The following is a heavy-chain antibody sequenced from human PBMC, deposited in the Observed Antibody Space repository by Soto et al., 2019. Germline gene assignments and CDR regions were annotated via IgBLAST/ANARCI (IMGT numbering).Heavy chain of an antibody. D-gene: IGHD1-1*01. V-gene: IGHV1-3*01. J-gene: IGHJ4*02. CDR2: INAGNGKT. CDR3: ARGRWRQTLADYYLDS. CDR1: GYTFTDYA. Sequence: ASVKVSCKASGYTFTDYAIHWVRQAPGQRLEWLGWINAGNGKTKYSQNFQGRVTITRDTSASTAYMELSSLKSEDTAVYYCARGRWRQTLADYYLDSWAQGTLVTVSS.